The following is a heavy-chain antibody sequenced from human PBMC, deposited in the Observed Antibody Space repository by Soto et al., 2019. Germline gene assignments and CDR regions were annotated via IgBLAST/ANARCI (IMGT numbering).Heavy chain of an antibody. CDR2: IYYSGST. J-gene: IGHJ4*02. CDR1: GGSISSSSYY. Sequence: QLQLQESGPGLVKPSETLSLTCTVSGGSISSSSYYWGWIRQPPGKGLEWIGSIYYSGSTYYNPSLKSRVTISVDTSKNQFSLKLSSVTAADMAVYYCARREVVPAAMPFDYWGQGTLVTVSS. V-gene: IGHV4-39*01. D-gene: IGHD2-2*01. CDR3: ARREVVPAAMPFDY.